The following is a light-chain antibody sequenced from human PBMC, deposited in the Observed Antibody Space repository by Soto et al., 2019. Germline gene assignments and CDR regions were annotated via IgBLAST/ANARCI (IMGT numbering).Light chain of an antibody. CDR3: QQYGTSEII. Sequence: DVVMTQSPLSLPVTLGQPASISCRSSQNLVYSNGNTYLNWFQQRPGQSPRRLIYKVSDRDSGVPDRFSGSGSGTDFTLTITRLEPEDFAVFYCQQYGTSEIIFGQGTRLEIK. CDR1: QNLVYSNGNTY. V-gene: IGKV2-30*01. J-gene: IGKJ5*01. CDR2: KVS.